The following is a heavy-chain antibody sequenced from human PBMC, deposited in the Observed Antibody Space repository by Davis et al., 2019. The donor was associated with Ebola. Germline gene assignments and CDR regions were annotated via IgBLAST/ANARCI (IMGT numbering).Heavy chain of an antibody. V-gene: IGHV3-53*01. CDR1: GFTVSSNY. CDR3: ASGIVGATKGSLDY. D-gene: IGHD1-26*01. Sequence: PGGSLRLSCAASGFTVSSNYMSWVRQPPGKGLEWVSVIYSGGSTYYADSVKGRFTISRDNSKNTLYLQMNSLRAEDTAVYYCASGIVGATKGSLDYWGQGTLVTVSS. CDR2: IYSGGST. J-gene: IGHJ4*02.